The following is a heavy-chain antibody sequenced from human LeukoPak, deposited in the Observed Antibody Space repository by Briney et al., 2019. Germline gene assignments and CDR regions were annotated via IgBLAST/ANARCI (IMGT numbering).Heavy chain of an antibody. CDR3: ARGRTIGGIQLWLRLGYYFDY. J-gene: IGHJ4*02. CDR1: GYTFTSYD. D-gene: IGHD5-18*01. Sequence: ASVKVSCKASGYTFTSYDINWVRQATGQGLEWMGWMNPNSGNTGYAQKFQGRVTMTRNTSISTAYMELSSLRSEDTAVYYCARGRTIGGIQLWLRLGYYFDYWGQGTLVTVSS. CDR2: MNPNSGNT. V-gene: IGHV1-8*02.